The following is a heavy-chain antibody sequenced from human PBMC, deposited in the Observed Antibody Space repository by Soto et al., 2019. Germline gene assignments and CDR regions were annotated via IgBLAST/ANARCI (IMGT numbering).Heavy chain of an antibody. CDR3: ARNGSSWNNWFDP. CDR2: TYPGDSGT. V-gene: IGHV5-51*01. D-gene: IGHD6-13*01. J-gene: IGHJ5*02. Sequence: GESLKISCKTSGYSFTTHWIGWVRQMPGKGLEWMGITYPGDSGTKYSPSFQGQVTISADKSISTAYLQWSSLKASDTAMYYCARNGSSWNNWFDPWGQGTLVTVSS. CDR1: GYSFTTHW.